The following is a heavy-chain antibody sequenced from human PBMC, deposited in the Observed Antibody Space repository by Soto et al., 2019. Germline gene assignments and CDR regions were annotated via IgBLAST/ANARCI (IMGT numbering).Heavy chain of an antibody. CDR3: ARAQGDILTGYRWGAFDI. V-gene: IGHV4-59*01. Sequence: SETLSLTCTVSGGSISSYYWSWIRQPPGKGLEWIGYIYYSGSTNYNPSLKSRVTISVDTSKNQFSLKLSSVTAADTAVYYCARAQGDILTGYRWGAFDIWGQGTMVTVSS. D-gene: IGHD3-9*01. J-gene: IGHJ3*02. CDR1: GGSISSYY. CDR2: IYYSGST.